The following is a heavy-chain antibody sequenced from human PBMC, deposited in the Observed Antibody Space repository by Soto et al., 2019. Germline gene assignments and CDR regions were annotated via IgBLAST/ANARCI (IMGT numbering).Heavy chain of an antibody. J-gene: IGHJ6*03. V-gene: IGHV3-23*01. CDR2: ITGSGGST. D-gene: IGHD6-19*01. CDR1: GFSFSNYA. CDR3: AKWIGSGPYYYYYMDV. Sequence: GGSLRLSCVASGFSFSNYAMSWVRQAPGQGLEWVSSITGSGGSTYYADSVKGRFTISRDNSKNTLYLQMNSLRAEDTAVYHCAKWIGSGPYYYYYMDVWGKGTTVTVSS.